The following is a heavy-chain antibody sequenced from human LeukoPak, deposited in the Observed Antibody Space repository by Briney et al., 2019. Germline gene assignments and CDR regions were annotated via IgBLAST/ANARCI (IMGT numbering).Heavy chain of an antibody. Sequence: GGSLRLSCAASGFTFSSYWMSWVRQAPGTGLEWVANIKQDGSEKYYVDSVKGRFTVSRDNAKNSLYLQMNSLRAEDTAVYYCARTPVDTAMGEPYFDYWGQGTLVTVSS. CDR2: IKQDGSEK. CDR1: GFTFSSYW. CDR3: ARTPVDTAMGEPYFDY. V-gene: IGHV3-7*01. D-gene: IGHD5-18*01. J-gene: IGHJ4*02.